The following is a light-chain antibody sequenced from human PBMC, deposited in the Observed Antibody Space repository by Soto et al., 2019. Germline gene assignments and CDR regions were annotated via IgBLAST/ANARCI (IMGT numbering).Light chain of an antibody. CDR3: QSYDSSLSGSV. CDR2: GNS. V-gene: IGLV1-40*01. CDR1: SSNIGAGYD. Sequence: QSVLTQPPSVSGAPGQRVTISCTGSSSNIGAGYDVHWYQQLPGTAPKLLIYGNSNRPSGVPDRFSGSKSGTSASLAIPGLQAEDEADYYCQSYDSSLSGSVLGGGTKVTVL. J-gene: IGLJ2*01.